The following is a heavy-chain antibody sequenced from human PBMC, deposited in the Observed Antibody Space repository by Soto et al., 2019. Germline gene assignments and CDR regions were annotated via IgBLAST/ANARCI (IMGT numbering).Heavy chain of an antibody. V-gene: IGHV1-3*01. CDR2: INAGNGNT. J-gene: IGHJ6*02. CDR1: GYTFTSYA. CDR3: ARARVGRYQMTTVTTRGDYYYGMDV. D-gene: IGHD4-4*01. Sequence: ASVKVSCKASGYTFTSYAMHWVRQAPGQRLEWMGWINAGNGNTKYSQKFQGRVTITRDTSASTAYMELSSLRSEDTAVYYCARARVGRYQMTTVTTRGDYYYGMDVWGQGTTVTVSS.